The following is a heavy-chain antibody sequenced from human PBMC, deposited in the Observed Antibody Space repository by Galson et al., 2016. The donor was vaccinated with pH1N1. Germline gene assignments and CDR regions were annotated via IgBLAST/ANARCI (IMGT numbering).Heavy chain of an antibody. Sequence: SGKVSCKASGYTFTNFDINWVRQATGQGLEWMGWMNPNSGNTGYAQEFQGRVTMTRNTSIRTAYMELSSLRSEDTAIYYCAIMYCGGDCPPGYFDLWGRGTLVTVSS. CDR3: AIMYCGGDCPPGYFDL. CDR2: MNPNSGNT. D-gene: IGHD2-21*02. V-gene: IGHV1-8*01. J-gene: IGHJ2*01. CDR1: GYTFTNFD.